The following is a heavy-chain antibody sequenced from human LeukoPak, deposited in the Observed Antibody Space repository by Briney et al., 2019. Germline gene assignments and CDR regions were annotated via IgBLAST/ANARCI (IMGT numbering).Heavy chain of an antibody. J-gene: IGHJ4*02. D-gene: IGHD6-13*01. CDR3: ARVGSSWYGGDYYFDH. V-gene: IGHV4-59*01. CDR1: GGSISSYY. CDR2: IYYSGST. Sequence: KSSETLSLTCTVSGGSISSYYWSWIRQPPGKGLEWIGYIYYSGSTNYNPSLKSRVTISVDTSKNQFSMKLSSVTAAETAVYYCARVGSSWYGGDYYFDHWGQGTLVTVSS.